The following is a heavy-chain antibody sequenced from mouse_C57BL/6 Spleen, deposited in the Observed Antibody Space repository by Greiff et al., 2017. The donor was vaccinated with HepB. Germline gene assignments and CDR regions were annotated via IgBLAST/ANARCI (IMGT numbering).Heavy chain of an antibody. J-gene: IGHJ2*01. V-gene: IGHV3-6*01. CDR2: ISYDGSN. D-gene: IGHD2-4*01. CDR1: GYSITSCYY. CDR3: AGKDDYDEGFDY. Sequence: VQLKESGPGLVKPSQSLSLTCSVTGYSITSCYYWNWIRQFPGNKLEWMGYISYDGSNNYNPSLKNRISITRDTSKNQFFLKLNSVTTEDTATYYCAGKDDYDEGFDYWGQGTTLTVSS.